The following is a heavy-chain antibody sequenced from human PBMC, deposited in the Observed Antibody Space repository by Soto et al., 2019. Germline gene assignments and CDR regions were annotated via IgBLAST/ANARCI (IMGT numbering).Heavy chain of an antibody. CDR2: INQSGSP. CDR3: AGLGMVAAHREFDP. Sequence: QVQLQESGPGLVKPSGTLSLTCAVSSGTISSSNWWTWVRQPPGKGLEWIGEINQSGSPNYNPSLRIRFTISVGKSKSQFFLKLSSVTAADTAIYYCAGLGMVAAHREFDPWGQGTLVTVSS. D-gene: IGHD2-15*01. V-gene: IGHV4-4*02. J-gene: IGHJ5*02. CDR1: SGTISSSNW.